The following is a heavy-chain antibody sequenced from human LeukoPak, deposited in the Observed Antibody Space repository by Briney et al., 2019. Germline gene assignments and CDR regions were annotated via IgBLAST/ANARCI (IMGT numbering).Heavy chain of an antibody. CDR2: IYTSGNT. V-gene: IGHV4-61*02. D-gene: IGHD3-10*01. Sequence: SETLSLTCTVSGDSINSGTFYWSWIRQPAGKGLEWIGRIYTSGNTNYNPSLKSRVTISVDTSKNQFSLKLSSVTAADTAVYYCARRGARWFGELFYYMDVWGKGTTVTISS. CDR3: ARRGARWFGELFYYMDV. CDR1: GDSINSGTFY. J-gene: IGHJ6*03.